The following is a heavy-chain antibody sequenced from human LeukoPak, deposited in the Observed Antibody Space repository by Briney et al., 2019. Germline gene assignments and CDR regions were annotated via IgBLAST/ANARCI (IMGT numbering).Heavy chain of an antibody. D-gene: IGHD6-13*01. Sequence: GRSLRLSCAASGFTFDDYAMHWVRQAPGKGLEWVSGISWKSGSIGYADSVKGRFTISRDNAKNSLYLQMNSLRAEDAALYYCAKDTDGAAAGTTWGHWGQGTLVTVSS. CDR3: AKDTDGAAAGTTWGH. V-gene: IGHV3-9*01. J-gene: IGHJ4*02. CDR1: GFTFDDYA. CDR2: ISWKSGSI.